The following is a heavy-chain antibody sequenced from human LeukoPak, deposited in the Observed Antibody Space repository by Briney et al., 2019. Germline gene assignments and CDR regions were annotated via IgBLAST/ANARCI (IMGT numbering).Heavy chain of an antibody. Sequence: GGSLRLSCAASGFTFSSYWMHWVRHTPGKGLVWVSRIKGDGSSTSYADSVKGRFTISRDNAKNTLYLQMNSLRAEDTAVYYCAARIGYYFDYWGQGTLVTVSS. V-gene: IGHV3-74*01. CDR1: GFTFSSYW. J-gene: IGHJ4*02. D-gene: IGHD2-15*01. CDR2: IKGDGSST. CDR3: AARIGYYFDY.